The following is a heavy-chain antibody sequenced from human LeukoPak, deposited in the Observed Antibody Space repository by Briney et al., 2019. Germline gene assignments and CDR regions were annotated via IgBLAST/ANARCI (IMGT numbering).Heavy chain of an antibody. V-gene: IGHV3-23*01. CDR1: GFTFSSSA. CDR3: ARNPSIETPGENYFDY. Sequence: GGSLRLSCAASGFTFSSSAMSWVRQAPGKGLEWVSSISRSGSNTYYADSVRGRFTISRDNSKTTLSLQMNSLRVEDMAVYYCARNPSIETPGENYFDYWGQGTLVTVSS. D-gene: IGHD2-15*01. J-gene: IGHJ4*02. CDR2: ISRSGSNT.